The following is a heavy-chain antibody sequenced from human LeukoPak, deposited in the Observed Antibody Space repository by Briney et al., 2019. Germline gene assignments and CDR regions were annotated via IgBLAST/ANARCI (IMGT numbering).Heavy chain of an antibody. CDR3: AKGVWFGELFMYYFDY. V-gene: IGHV3-30*02. Sequence: GGSLRLSCAASGFTFSSHGMHWVRQAPGKGLEWVAFIRYDGSNKYYADSVKGRFTISRDNSKNTLYLQMNSLRAEDTAVYYCAKGVWFGELFMYYFDYWGQGTLVTVSS. D-gene: IGHD3-10*01. J-gene: IGHJ4*02. CDR2: IRYDGSNK. CDR1: GFTFSSHG.